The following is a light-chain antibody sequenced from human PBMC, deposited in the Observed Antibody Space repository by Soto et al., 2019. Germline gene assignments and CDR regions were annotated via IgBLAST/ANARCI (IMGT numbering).Light chain of an antibody. CDR1: QTIGTY. CDR3: LQDYNYPWT. Sequence: IQLTQSPSSLSASVGNRVTITCRASQTIGTYLNWYQHKQGRAPSILIYAASSLQSGVPSRFSGSGYGTDFTLTISSLQTEDFATYYCLQDYNYPWTFGQGTKVDIK. V-gene: IGKV1-6*01. J-gene: IGKJ1*01. CDR2: AAS.